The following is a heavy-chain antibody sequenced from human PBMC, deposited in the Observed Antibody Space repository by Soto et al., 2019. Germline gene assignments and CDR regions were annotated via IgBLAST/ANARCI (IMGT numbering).Heavy chain of an antibody. J-gene: IGHJ4*02. D-gene: IGHD5-12*01. Sequence: PGGSLRLSCAASGFTFSSYGMHWVRQAPGKGLEWVAVIWYDGSNKYYADSVKGRFTISRDNSKNTLYLQMNSLRAEDTAVYYCARDTHGYTPGDYFDYWGQGTLVTVSS. CDR2: IWYDGSNK. CDR1: GFTFSSYG. V-gene: IGHV3-33*01. CDR3: ARDTHGYTPGDYFDY.